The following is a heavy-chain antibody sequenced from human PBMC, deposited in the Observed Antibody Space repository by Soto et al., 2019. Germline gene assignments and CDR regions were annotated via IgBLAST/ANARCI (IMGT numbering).Heavy chain of an antibody. CDR3: ARESEDLTSNFDY. J-gene: IGHJ4*02. CDR2: ISSTTNYI. CDR1: GFTLTRYS. Sequence: PGGSLRRSCVASGFTLTRYSKNWVRQAPGKGLEWVSSISSTTNYIYYGDSMKGRFTISRDNAKNSLYLEMNSLRAEDTAVYYCARESEDLTSNFDYWGQGTLVTVSS. V-gene: IGHV3-21*06.